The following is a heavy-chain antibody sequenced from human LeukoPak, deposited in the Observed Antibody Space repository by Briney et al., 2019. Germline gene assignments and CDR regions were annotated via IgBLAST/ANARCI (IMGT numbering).Heavy chain of an antibody. CDR3: ARVRSGWTNYFDY. D-gene: IGHD6-19*01. Sequence: PGGSLRLSCTASGFTFSSYWMSWVRQAPGKGLEWVANINQDGSGKYYVDSVKGRFTISRDNAKNSLYLQMNSLRAEDTAVYYCARVRSGWTNYFDYWGPGTLVTVSS. J-gene: IGHJ4*02. CDR2: INQDGSGK. V-gene: IGHV3-7*05. CDR1: GFTFSSYW.